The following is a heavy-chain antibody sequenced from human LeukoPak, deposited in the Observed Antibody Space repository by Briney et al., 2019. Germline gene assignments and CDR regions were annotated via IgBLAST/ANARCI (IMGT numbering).Heavy chain of an antibody. CDR2: IYYSGST. J-gene: IGHJ4*02. V-gene: IGHV4-59*12. Sequence: SETLSLTCTVSGGSIRSYYWSWIRQPPGKGLEWIGYIYYSGSTNYNPSLKSRVTMSVDTSKNQFSLKLSSVTAADTAVYYCASVRAAAMDYWGQGTLVTVSS. CDR1: GGSIRSYY. D-gene: IGHD2-2*01. CDR3: ASVRAAAMDY.